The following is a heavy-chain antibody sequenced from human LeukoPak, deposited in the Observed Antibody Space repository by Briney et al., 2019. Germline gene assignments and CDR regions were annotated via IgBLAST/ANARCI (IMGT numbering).Heavy chain of an antibody. J-gene: IGHJ3*02. CDR2: ISSSSSYI. Sequence: GGSLRLSCAASGFTFSSYAMSWVRQAPGKGLEWVSSISSSSSYIYYADSVKGRFTISRDNAKNSLYLQMNSLRAEDTAVYYCAKGLLRYYYDSSGDAFDIWGQGTMVTVSS. CDR3: AKGLLRYYYDSSGDAFDI. D-gene: IGHD3-22*01. V-gene: IGHV3-21*04. CDR1: GFTFSSYA.